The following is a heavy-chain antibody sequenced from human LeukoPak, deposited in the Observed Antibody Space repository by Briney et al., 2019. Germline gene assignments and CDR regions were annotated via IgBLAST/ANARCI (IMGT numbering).Heavy chain of an antibody. D-gene: IGHD2-2*01. CDR1: GYRFTSYW. CDR3: ARLGFQPSWFDP. CDR2: IDPNDSDT. J-gene: IGHJ5*02. V-gene: IGHV5-51*01. Sequence: PGESLKISCKGFGYRFTSYWIGWVRQMPGRGLEWMGTIDPNDSDTRYSPSFQGQVTISADRSISTAYLQWSSLKASDTALYYCARLGFQPSWFDPWGQGTLVTVSS.